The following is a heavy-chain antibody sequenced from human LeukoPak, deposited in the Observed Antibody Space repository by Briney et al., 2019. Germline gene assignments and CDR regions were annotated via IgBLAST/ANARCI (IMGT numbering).Heavy chain of an antibody. CDR2: IYYSGST. J-gene: IGHJ2*01. CDR3: AGDRLTTRWYFDL. Sequence: PSETLSLTCTVSGGSISSYYWSWIRQPPGKGLEWIGYIYYSGSTNYNPSLKSRVTISVDTSKNQFSLKLSSVTAADTAVYYCAGDRLTTRWYFDLWGRGTLVTVSS. D-gene: IGHD1-14*01. V-gene: IGHV4-59*01. CDR1: GGSISSYY.